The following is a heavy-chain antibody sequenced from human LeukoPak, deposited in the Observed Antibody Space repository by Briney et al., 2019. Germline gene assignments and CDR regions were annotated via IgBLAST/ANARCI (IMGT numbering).Heavy chain of an antibody. CDR2: IYYSGST. V-gene: IGHV4-39*07. CDR1: GFTVSRNY. J-gene: IGHJ4*02. Sequence: GSLRLSCAASGFTVSRNYMSWVRQPPGKGLEWIGSIYYSGSTYYNPSLKSRVTISVDTSKNQFSLKLSSVTAADTAVYYCARDHGDYFFDYWGQGTLVTVSS. CDR3: ARDHGDYFFDY. D-gene: IGHD4-17*01.